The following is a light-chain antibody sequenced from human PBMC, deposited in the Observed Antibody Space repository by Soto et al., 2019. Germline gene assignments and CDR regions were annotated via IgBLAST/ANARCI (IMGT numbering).Light chain of an antibody. CDR1: QSVNSGY. CDR2: GAS. V-gene: IGKV3-20*01. Sequence: EIVLTQSPGTLSLSPGERATLSCRASQSVNSGYLAWYQQKPGQAPRLLMYGASSGATGIADRFSGSGSGTDFSLTISRLEPEDSAVYYCQQYHASPWTFGQGTKVEIK. CDR3: QQYHASPWT. J-gene: IGKJ1*01.